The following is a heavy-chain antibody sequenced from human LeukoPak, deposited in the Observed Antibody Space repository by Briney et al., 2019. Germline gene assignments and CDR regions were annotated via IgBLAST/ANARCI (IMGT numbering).Heavy chain of an antibody. Sequence: SETLSLTCIVSGGSMISHYWSWFRQPPGKGLEWIGYIYYSGSTNYNPSLKSRVTISVDTSKNQFSLKLSSVTAADTAVYYCARSPGYSGSPFDLWGRGTLVTVSS. CDR3: ARSPGYSGSPFDL. V-gene: IGHV4-59*08. D-gene: IGHD5-12*01. J-gene: IGHJ2*01. CDR1: GGSMISHY. CDR2: IYYSGST.